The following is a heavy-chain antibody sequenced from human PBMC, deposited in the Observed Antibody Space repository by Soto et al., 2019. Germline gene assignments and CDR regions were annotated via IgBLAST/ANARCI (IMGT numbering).Heavy chain of an antibody. V-gene: IGHV4-4*07. CDR1: GGSINTFY. CDR2: IFSSGST. J-gene: IGHJ4*02. D-gene: IGHD5-12*01. Sequence: SETLSLTCTVSGGSINTFYWSWVRQPAGKGLEWIGRIFSSGSTSFNPSLESRVAMSVDTSKNHFPLNLSSVTAADMAVYYCAREGSYSAYNFAHGIQLWSFDFWGQGALVTVSS. CDR3: AREGSYSAYNFAHGIQLWSFDF.